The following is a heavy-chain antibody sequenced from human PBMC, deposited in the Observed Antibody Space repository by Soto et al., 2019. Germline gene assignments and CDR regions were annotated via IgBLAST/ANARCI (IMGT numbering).Heavy chain of an antibody. V-gene: IGHV4-4*07. CDR1: GGSINTFY. CDR2: IFSSGST. J-gene: IGHJ4*02. D-gene: IGHD5-12*01. Sequence: SETLSLTCTVSGGSINTFYWSWVRQPAGKGLEWIGRIFSSGSTSFNPSLESRVAMSVDTSKNHFPLNLSSVTAADMAVYYCAREGSYSAYNFAHGIQLWSFDFWGQGALVTVSS. CDR3: AREGSYSAYNFAHGIQLWSFDF.